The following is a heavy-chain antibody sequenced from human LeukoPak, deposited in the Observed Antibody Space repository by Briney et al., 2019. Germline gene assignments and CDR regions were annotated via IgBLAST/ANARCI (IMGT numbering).Heavy chain of an antibody. J-gene: IGHJ3*02. V-gene: IGHV3-9*01. CDR2: ISWNSGSI. Sequence: GGSLRLSCAASGFTFDGYAMHWVRQAPGKGLEWVSGISWNSGSIGYADSVKGRFTISRDNAKNSLYLQMNSLRAEDTALYYCAKGLFDAFDIWGQGTMVTVSS. CDR3: AKGLFDAFDI. CDR1: GFTFDGYA.